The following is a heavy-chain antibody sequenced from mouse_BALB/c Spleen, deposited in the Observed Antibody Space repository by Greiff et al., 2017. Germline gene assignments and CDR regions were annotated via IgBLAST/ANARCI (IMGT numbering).Heavy chain of an antibody. D-gene: IGHD4-1*01. J-gene: IGHJ2*01. CDR1: GYSITSGYY. CDR3: ARDPSLGSYFDY. Sequence: EVQLQESGPGLVKPSQSLSLTCSVTGYSITSGYYWNWIRQFPGNKLEWMGYISYDGSNNYNPSLKNRISITRDTSKNQFFLKLNSVTTEDTATYYCARDPSLGSYFDYWGQGTTLTVSS. V-gene: IGHV3-6*02. CDR2: ISYDGSN.